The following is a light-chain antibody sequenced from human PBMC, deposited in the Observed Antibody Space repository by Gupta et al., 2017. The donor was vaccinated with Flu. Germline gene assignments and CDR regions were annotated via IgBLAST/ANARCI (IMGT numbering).Light chain of an antibody. CDR2: EAS. CDR1: QDIAKY. Sequence: DRLTITCQTSQDIAKYLNWYQQKPGQAPKLLIKEASHLQTVVPSLFSGSGSGSHFSFTISGLLPEDVATYSCLQYYTRPPYTFGQGTKVDIK. CDR3: LQYYTRPPYT. J-gene: IGKJ2*01. V-gene: IGKV1-33*01.